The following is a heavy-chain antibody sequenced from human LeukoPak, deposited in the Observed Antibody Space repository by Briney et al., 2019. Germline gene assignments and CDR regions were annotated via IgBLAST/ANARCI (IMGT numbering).Heavy chain of an antibody. D-gene: IGHD3-3*01. CDR2: IYSGGST. CDR1: GFTVSSNY. Sequence: GGSLRLSCAASGFTVSSNYMSWVRQAPGKGLEWVSVIYSGGSTYYADSVKGRFTISRDNAKNSLYLQMNSLRAEDTAVYYCARRGRYYDFWSGYPDAFDIWGQGTMVTASS. V-gene: IGHV3-53*01. J-gene: IGHJ3*02. CDR3: ARRGRYYDFWSGYPDAFDI.